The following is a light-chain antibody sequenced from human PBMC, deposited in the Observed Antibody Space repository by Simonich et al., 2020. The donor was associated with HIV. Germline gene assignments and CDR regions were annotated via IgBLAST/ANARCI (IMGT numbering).Light chain of an antibody. V-gene: IGLV6-57*03. Sequence: NFMLTQPHSVSESPGKTVTISCTRSSGSIASSYVQWYHQPPGSAPTIVIYEDNQSPSGVPDRFSGSIDSSSNSASLTISGLKTEDEADYYCQSFDSSYHVLFGGGTKLTVL. CDR2: EDN. J-gene: IGLJ2*01. CDR1: SGSIASSY. CDR3: QSFDSSYHVL.